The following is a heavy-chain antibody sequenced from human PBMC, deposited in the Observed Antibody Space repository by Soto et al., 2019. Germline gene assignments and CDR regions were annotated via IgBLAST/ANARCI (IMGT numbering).Heavy chain of an antibody. Sequence: SVKVSCKASGGTFSSYTISWVRQAPGQGLEWMGRIIPILGIANYAQKFQGRVTITADKSTSTAYMELSSLRSEDTAVYYCARDGPGYCSSTSCYDDAFDIWGQGTMVTVSS. V-gene: IGHV1-69*04. J-gene: IGHJ3*02. CDR2: IIPILGIA. D-gene: IGHD2-2*03. CDR1: GGTFSSYT. CDR3: ARDGPGYCSSTSCYDDAFDI.